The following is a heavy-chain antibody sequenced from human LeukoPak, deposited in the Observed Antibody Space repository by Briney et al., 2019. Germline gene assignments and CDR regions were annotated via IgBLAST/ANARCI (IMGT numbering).Heavy chain of an antibody. D-gene: IGHD1-26*01. CDR1: GFSVSTDH. Sequence: GGSLRLSCAASGFSVSTDHMSWVRQAPGKGLEWVSVIYNDGSTYYADTVKGRFTISRDNSKNTVDLLLNSLRAEDTAVYYCARAVWRELVFDYWGQGTLVTVSS. CDR3: ARAVWRELVFDY. V-gene: IGHV3-53*01. J-gene: IGHJ4*02. CDR2: IYNDGST.